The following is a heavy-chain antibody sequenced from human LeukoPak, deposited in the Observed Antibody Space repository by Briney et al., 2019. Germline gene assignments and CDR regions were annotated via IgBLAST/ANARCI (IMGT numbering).Heavy chain of an antibody. CDR3: AREDDFWSGPSDY. V-gene: IGHV3-21*01. Sequence: PGGSLRLSCAASGFTFSKYSMNWVRQAPGKGLEWVSCISSSGDYKYYGDTVKGRFTISRDNAKNSLYLQMNSLRAEDTAVYYCAREDDFWSGPSDYWGQGTLVTVSS. CDR1: GFTFSKYS. D-gene: IGHD3-3*01. J-gene: IGHJ4*02. CDR2: ISSSGDYK.